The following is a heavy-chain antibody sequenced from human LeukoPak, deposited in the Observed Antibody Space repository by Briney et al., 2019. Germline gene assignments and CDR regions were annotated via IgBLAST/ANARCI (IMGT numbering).Heavy chain of an antibody. CDR2: INDSGST. D-gene: IGHD2-2*01. J-gene: IGHJ4*02. CDR1: GFKYSNIT. V-gene: IGHV4-34*08. CDR3: DTAVYYCATFCYGRRSYFDF. Sequence: PSETLSLTCSGFGFKYSNITWARQGQPPGKGLEWIAEINDSGSTSSNSSLRSLVAISLDTSKNQFSLTLTSVTTADTTVYYCDTAVYYCATFCYGRRSYFDFWGQGTLVTVSS.